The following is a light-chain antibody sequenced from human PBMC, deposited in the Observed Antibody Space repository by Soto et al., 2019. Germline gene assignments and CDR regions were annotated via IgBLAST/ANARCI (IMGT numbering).Light chain of an antibody. Sequence: DIQMTQSPSTLSASVGDRVTITCRASQSISTWLAWYQQKPGKAPKLLIYKASSLEGGVPSRFSGSGSGTEFNITISSLQPDDFATYYCQQYNTYPPTFGGGTKVDIK. CDR3: QQYNTYPPT. CDR1: QSISTW. V-gene: IGKV1-5*03. J-gene: IGKJ4*01. CDR2: KAS.